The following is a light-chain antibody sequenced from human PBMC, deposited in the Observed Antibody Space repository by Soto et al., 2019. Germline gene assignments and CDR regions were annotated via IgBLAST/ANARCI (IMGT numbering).Light chain of an antibody. J-gene: IGLJ2*01. CDR1: SSNIGTRYD. Sequence: QSVRTQPPSVSGAPGQRVTISCTGSSSNIGTRYDVHWYQHLPGTAPKLLIYGSSNRPSGVPDRFSGSKSGTSASLAITGLQAEDEADYYCQSYDSSLSGWVFGGGTQLTVL. V-gene: IGLV1-40*01. CDR3: QSYDSSLSGWV. CDR2: GSS.